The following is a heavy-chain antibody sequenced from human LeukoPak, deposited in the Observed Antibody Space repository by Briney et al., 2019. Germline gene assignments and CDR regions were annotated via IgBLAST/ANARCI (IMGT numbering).Heavy chain of an antibody. CDR3: AKVGSGWYGVDY. CDR1: GIIFSSYG. CDR2: IRYDGSNK. J-gene: IGHJ4*02. V-gene: IGHV3-30*02. D-gene: IGHD6-19*01. Sequence: VRSLRLSPVASGIIFSSYGMHRVRQAPGKGLECVAFIRYDGSNKYYTDSVKGRFTISRDNSKNTLYLQMNSLRDEDTAVYYCAKVGSGWYGVDYWGQGTLVTVSS.